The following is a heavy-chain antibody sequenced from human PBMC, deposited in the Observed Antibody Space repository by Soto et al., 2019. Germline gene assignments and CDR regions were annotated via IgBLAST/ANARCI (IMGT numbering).Heavy chain of an antibody. Sequence: PSETLSLTCAVYGGSFSGYYWSWIRQPPGKGLEWIGEINHSGSANYNPSLKSRVTISVDTSKNQFSLKLSSVTAADTAVYYCARGGPPDFWCGQSNCFDPWGQGTLVTVSS. CDR3: ARGGPPDFWCGQSNCFDP. V-gene: IGHV4-34*01. CDR2: INHSGSA. CDR1: GGSFSGYY. D-gene: IGHD3-3*01. J-gene: IGHJ5*02.